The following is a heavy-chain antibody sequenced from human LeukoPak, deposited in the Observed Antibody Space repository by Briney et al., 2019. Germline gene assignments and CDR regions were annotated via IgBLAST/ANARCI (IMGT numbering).Heavy chain of an antibody. CDR3: ARDSPAAGTFSLDY. Sequence: SETLSLTCTVSGGSISSGGYYWSWIRQHPGKGLEWIGYIYYSGSTYYNPSLKSRVTISVDTSKNQFSLKLSSVTAADTAVYYCARDSPAAGTFSLDYWGQGTLVTVSS. J-gene: IGHJ4*02. CDR1: GGSISSGGYY. D-gene: IGHD6-13*01. V-gene: IGHV4-31*03. CDR2: IYYSGST.